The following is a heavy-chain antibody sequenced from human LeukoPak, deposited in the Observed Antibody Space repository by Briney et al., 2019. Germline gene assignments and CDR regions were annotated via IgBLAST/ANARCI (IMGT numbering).Heavy chain of an antibody. CDR1: GYTFTDYY. CDR3: ARRYFDWLLDY. CDR2: INPNIGGT. J-gene: IGHJ4*02. V-gene: IGHV1-2*02. D-gene: IGHD3-9*01. Sequence: ASVTVSCKTSGYTFTDYYIHWVRQAPGQGLEWMGWINPNIGGTYYAQKFRVRVAMTRDTSISTAYMEMSSLRSDDTAVYYWARRYFDWLLDYWGQGALVSVS.